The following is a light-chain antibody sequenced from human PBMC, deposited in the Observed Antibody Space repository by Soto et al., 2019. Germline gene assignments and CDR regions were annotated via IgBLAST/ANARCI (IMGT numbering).Light chain of an antibody. CDR2: SAS. J-gene: IGKJ1*01. CDR1: QSIISY. CDR3: RQQNNYTRT. V-gene: IGKV1-39*01. Sequence: DIKMTQSTAFLSAYAGDRETITCRASQSIISYLNWYQKKPGKDPKIXIYSASNLQSEVPSRFSGSGSGTDYNLTISSLQTEDVVTYFCRQQNNYTRTFGQGTKVDIK.